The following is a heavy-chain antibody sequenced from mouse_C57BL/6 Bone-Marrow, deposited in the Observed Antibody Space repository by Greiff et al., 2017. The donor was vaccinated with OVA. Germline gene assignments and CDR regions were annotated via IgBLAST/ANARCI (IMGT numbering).Heavy chain of an antibody. CDR2: INPGSGGT. D-gene: IGHD1-1*01. J-gene: IGHJ3*01. CDR1: GYAFTNYL. Sequence: VQLQESGAELVRPGTSVKVSCKASGYAFTNYLIEWVKQRPGQGLEWIGVINPGSGGTNYNEKFKGKATLTADKSSSTAYMQLSSLTSEDSAVYFCARSRYSSPWFAYWGQGTLVTVSA. CDR3: ARSRYSSPWFAY. V-gene: IGHV1-54*01.